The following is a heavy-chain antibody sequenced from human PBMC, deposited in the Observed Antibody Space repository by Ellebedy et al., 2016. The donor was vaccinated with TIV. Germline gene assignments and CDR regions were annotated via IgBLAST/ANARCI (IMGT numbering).Heavy chain of an antibody. CDR3: TRCDHRYCSGTACSADY. CDR2: TRDKANSYTT. Sequence: GGSLRLSXAASGFTFSDHYMDWVRQAPGKGLEWVGRTRDKANSYTTEYAASVKGRFTISRDDSKNSLYLQMNSLKTEDTAVYYCTRCDHRYCSGTACSADYWGQGTLVAVSS. V-gene: IGHV3-72*01. CDR1: GFTFSDHY. J-gene: IGHJ4*02. D-gene: IGHD2-2*01.